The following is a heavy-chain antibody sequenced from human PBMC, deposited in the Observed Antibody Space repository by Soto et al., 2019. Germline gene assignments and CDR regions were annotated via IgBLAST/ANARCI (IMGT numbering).Heavy chain of an antibody. J-gene: IGHJ4*02. CDR1: RVYFSGNY. D-gene: IGHD3-16*02. Sequence: PSVRLTLTCDVGRVYFSGNYCSWIRQALGKVLEGIGPIITIGITNYNTSIKSRVTISIDTSKNQCCLKLSSVTAADTAVYYCARGKLSDYVLGSYRYHFDYWGQGTVVTVS. CDR3: ARGKLSDYVLGSYRYHFDY. CDR2: IITIGIT. V-gene: IGHV4-34*01.